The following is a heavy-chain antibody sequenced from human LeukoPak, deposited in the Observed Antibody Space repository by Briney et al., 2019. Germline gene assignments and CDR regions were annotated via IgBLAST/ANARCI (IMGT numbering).Heavy chain of an antibody. CDR1: DSTFSSFS. D-gene: IGHD3-22*01. CDR2: ISSRSAHI. J-gene: IGHJ5*02. CDR3: ARGYYDSNDSNRSNWFEP. V-gene: IGHV3-21*01. Sequence: AGGSLRLSCAASDSTFSSFSMRWVRQAPGKGLFWVAAISSRSAHIYYADSVKGRFTISRDNAKKSLYLEMNNLRADDTAVYYCARGYYDSNDSNRSNWFEPWGQGTLVTVSS.